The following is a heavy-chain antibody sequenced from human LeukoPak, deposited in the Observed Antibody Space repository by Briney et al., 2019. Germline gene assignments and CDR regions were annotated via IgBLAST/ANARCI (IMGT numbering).Heavy chain of an antibody. D-gene: IGHD6-13*01. CDR3: TRSKQQLTEFDY. CDR2: MNPNSGNT. Sequence: ASVKVSCKASGYTFTSYDINWVRQATGQGLEWMGWMNPNSGNTGYAQKFQGRVTITRNTSISTAYMELSSLRSEDTAVYYCTRSKQQLTEFDYWGQGTLVTVSS. J-gene: IGHJ4*02. V-gene: IGHV1-8*03. CDR1: GYTFTSYD.